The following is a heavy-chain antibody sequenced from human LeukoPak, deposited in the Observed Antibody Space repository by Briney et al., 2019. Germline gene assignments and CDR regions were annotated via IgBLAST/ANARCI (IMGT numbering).Heavy chain of an antibody. CDR2: IKSKTDGGTT. CDR3: TTLGDIVATSYRP. D-gene: IGHD5-12*01. Sequence: GGSLRLSCAASGFTFSNAWMNWVRQAPEKGLEWVGRIKSKTDGGTTDYAAPVKGRFTISRDDSKNTLYLQMNSLKTEDTAMYYCTTLGDIVATSYRPWGQGTLVTVSS. V-gene: IGHV3-15*07. J-gene: IGHJ5*02. CDR1: GFTFSNAW.